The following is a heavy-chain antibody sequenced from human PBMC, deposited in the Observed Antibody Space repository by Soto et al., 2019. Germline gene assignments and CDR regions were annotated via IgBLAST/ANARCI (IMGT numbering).Heavy chain of an antibody. Sequence: ASVKVSCKASGYTFTSYYMHWVRQAPGQGLEWMGIINPSGGSTSYAQKFQGRVTITRDTSASTAYMELSSLRSEDTAVYYCARDLGGSYYFAYWGQETLVTVSS. CDR2: INPSGGST. V-gene: IGHV1-46*01. J-gene: IGHJ4*02. CDR3: ARDLGGSYYFAY. CDR1: GYTFTSYY. D-gene: IGHD1-26*01.